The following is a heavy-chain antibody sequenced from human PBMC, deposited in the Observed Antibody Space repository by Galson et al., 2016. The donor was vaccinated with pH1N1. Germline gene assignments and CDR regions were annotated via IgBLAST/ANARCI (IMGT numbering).Heavy chain of an antibody. D-gene: IGHD3-22*01. Sequence: SLRLSCAASGFTLSRYPMHWVRQAPGKGLEWVAVISYDGTKKYHADSGKGRFTISSDYSKNTLYLQMNSLRIEDTAAYHCARDIRSSSGSCDAANVIYGMDVWGQGTTVTVSS. J-gene: IGHJ6*02. V-gene: IGHV3-30*04. CDR3: ARDIRSSSGSCDAANVIYGMDV. CDR1: GFTLSRYP. CDR2: ISYDGTKK.